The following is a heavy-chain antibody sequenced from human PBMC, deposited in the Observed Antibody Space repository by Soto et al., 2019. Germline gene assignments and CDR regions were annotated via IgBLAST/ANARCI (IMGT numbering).Heavy chain of an antibody. CDR2: ISSSGSTI. V-gene: IGHV3-48*03. D-gene: IGHD3-9*01. J-gene: IGHJ6*02. Sequence: GGSLRHRCAASGFTFSGYEMNGVRQAPGKGLAWVSYISSSGSTIYYADSVKGRFTISRDNAKNSLYLQMNSLRAEDTAVYYCARDRRNPPLFRRTEFYYYGMDVWGQGTTVTVSS. CDR1: GFTFSGYE. CDR3: ARDRRNPPLFRRTEFYYYGMDV.